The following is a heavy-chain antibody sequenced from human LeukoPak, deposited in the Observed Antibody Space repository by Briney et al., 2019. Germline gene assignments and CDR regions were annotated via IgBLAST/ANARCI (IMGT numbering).Heavy chain of an antibody. V-gene: IGHV4-34*01. CDR3: ARSPLHSGDYRFDL. CDR2: INHGRNA. D-gene: IGHD4-17*01. Sequence: SETLSLTCAVYGGSFSGYFWSWVRQSPGKGLEWIGEINHGRNANYNPSLKSRVTISVDTTNKQLSLNMTSVTAADTAVYYCARSPLHSGDYRFDLWGQGTLVTVSS. J-gene: IGHJ4*02. CDR1: GGSFSGYF.